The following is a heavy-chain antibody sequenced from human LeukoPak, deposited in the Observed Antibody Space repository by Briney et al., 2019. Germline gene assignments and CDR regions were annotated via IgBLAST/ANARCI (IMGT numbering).Heavy chain of an antibody. CDR3: ARGAYSSSWYYFDY. CDR2: ISYDGSNK. J-gene: IGHJ4*02. D-gene: IGHD6-13*01. V-gene: IGHV3-30*03. Sequence: GGSLRLSFAASGFTFSSYGMHWVRQAPGKGLEWVAVISYDGSNKYYADSVKGRFTISRDNSKNTLYLQMNSLRAEDTAVYYCARGAYSSSWYYFDYWGLGTLVTVSS. CDR1: GFTFSSYG.